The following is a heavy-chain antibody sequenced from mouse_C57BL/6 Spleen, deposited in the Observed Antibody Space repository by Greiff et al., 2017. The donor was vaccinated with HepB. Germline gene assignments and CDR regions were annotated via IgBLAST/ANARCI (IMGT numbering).Heavy chain of an antibody. CDR3: AREGGLRYFDY. J-gene: IGHJ2*01. V-gene: IGHV5-6*01. D-gene: IGHD1-1*01. CDR2: ISSGGSYT. Sequence: EVQRVESGGDLVKPGGSLKLSCAASGFTFSSYGMSWVRQTPDKRLEWVATISSGGSYTYYPDSVKGRFTISRDNAKNTLYLQMSSLKSEDTAMYYCAREGGLRYFDYWGQGTTLTVSS. CDR1: GFTFSSYG.